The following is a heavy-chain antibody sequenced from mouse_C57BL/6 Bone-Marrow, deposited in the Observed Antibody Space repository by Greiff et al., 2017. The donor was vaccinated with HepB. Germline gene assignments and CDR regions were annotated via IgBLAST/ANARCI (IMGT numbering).Heavy chain of an antibody. Sequence: DVKLVESGGGLVQPGGSLKLSCAASGFTFSDYYMYWVRQTPEKRLEWVAYISNGGGSTYYPDTVKGRFTISRDNAKNTLYLQMSRLKSEDTAMYYCARHYLFAYWGQGTLVTVSA. CDR3: ARHYLFAY. J-gene: IGHJ3*01. CDR2: ISNGGGST. V-gene: IGHV5-12*01. CDR1: GFTFSDYY.